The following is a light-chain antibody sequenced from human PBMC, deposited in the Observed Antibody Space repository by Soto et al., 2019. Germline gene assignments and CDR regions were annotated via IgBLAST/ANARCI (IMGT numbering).Light chain of an antibody. V-gene: IGKV2-30*01. Sequence: GVLTQFPVSLPVTVGQPASMSXRPSLSRFFRDGDTYLSWXHQGQGXSPRXXXDKXSNRDSGGPDRLSGSGSGTDFTLKISRVEAEYFGVYYCMQGTHWIPTFGQGTKVDIK. CDR2: KXS. CDR3: MQGTHWIPT. CDR1: LSRFFRDGDTY. J-gene: IGKJ1*01.